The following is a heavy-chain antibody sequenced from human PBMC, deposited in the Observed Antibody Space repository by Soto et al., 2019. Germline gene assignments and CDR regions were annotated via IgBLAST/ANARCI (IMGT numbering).Heavy chain of an antibody. CDR3: ARETTVTTLGYYYYGMDV. CDR1: GFTFSSYG. CDR2: ISYDGSNK. D-gene: IGHD4-17*01. Sequence: GGSLRLSCAASGFTFSSYGMHWVRQAPGKGLEGVAVISYDGSNKYYADSVKGRFTISRDNSKNTLYLQMNSLRAEDTAVYYCARETTVTTLGYYYYGMDVWGQGTTVTVSS. J-gene: IGHJ6*02. V-gene: IGHV3-30*03.